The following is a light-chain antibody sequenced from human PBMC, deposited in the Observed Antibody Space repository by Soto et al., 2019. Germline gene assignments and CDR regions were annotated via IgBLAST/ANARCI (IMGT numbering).Light chain of an antibody. J-gene: IGKJ1*01. Sequence: EVVMTQSPATLSESPGEGATLSCRASQSVSKNLAWYQQKPGQAPRLLIYAASTWATDIPARFTGSGSGTEFTLTIDSLQSEDFAVYYCQQYNDWPWTFGQGTKVEIK. CDR2: AAS. CDR1: QSVSKN. V-gene: IGKV3D-15*01. CDR3: QQYNDWPWT.